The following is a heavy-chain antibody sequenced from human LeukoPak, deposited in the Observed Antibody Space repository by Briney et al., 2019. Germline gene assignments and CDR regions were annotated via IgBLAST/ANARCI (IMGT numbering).Heavy chain of an antibody. D-gene: IGHD6-13*01. CDR1: GYSFTSYW. J-gene: IGHJ4*02. CDR3: ARLGGSYPGSSWYGGY. Sequence: PGESLNISCKGSGYSFTSYWIGWVRQMPGKGLEWMGISYPGDSDTRYSPSFQGQVTISADKSISTAYLQWSSLKASDTAMYYCARLGGSYPGSSWYGGYWGQGTLVTVSS. V-gene: IGHV5-51*01. CDR2: SYPGDSDT.